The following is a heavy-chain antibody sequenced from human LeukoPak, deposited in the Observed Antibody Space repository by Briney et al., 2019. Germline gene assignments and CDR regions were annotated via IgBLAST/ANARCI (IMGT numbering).Heavy chain of an antibody. CDR1: GYRFASYW. Sequence: GESLKISFKGSGYRFASYWIAWVRQMPGKGLEWMGIIYPGDSDTRYSPSFQGQVTISADKSISTAYLQWSSLKASDTAVYYCARRGSCTSTSCYEYFDYWGQGTLVTVSS. J-gene: IGHJ4*02. CDR3: ARRGSCTSTSCYEYFDY. V-gene: IGHV5-51*01. CDR2: IYPGDSDT. D-gene: IGHD2-2*01.